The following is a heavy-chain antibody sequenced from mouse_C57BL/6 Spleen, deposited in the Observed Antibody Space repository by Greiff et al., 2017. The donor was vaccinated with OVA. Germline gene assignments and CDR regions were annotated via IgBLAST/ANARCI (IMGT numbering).Heavy chain of an antibody. CDR3: ARGIYYDYDGAMDY. D-gene: IGHD2-4*01. CDR2: IDPSDSYT. CDR1: GYTFTSYW. V-gene: IGHV1-69*01. Sequence: QVQLQQPGAELVMPGASVKLSCKASGYTFTSYWMHWVKQRPGQGLEWIGEIDPSDSYTNYNQQFKGKSTLTVDKSYSTAYMQLSSLTSEDSAVYYCARGIYYDYDGAMDYWGQGTSVTVSS. J-gene: IGHJ4*01.